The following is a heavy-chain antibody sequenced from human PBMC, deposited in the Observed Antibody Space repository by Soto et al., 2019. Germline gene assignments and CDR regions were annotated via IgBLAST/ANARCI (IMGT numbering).Heavy chain of an antibody. CDR2: INSDGSST. CDR3: AKGVPGIAVAGTGYFQH. Sequence: GGSLRLFCAASGFTYSDYWMHWVRQAPGKGLVWVSRINSDGSSTNYADSVKGRFTISRDNAKNSLYLQMNSLRAEDTAVYYCAKGVPGIAVAGTGYFQHWGQGTLVTVSS. V-gene: IGHV3-74*01. J-gene: IGHJ1*01. CDR1: GFTYSDYW. D-gene: IGHD6-19*01.